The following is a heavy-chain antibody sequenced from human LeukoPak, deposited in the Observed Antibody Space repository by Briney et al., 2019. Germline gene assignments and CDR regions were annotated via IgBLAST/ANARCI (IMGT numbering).Heavy chain of an antibody. D-gene: IGHD6-19*01. CDR1: GGSIRSGDYY. Sequence: SQTLSLTCTVSGGSIRSGDYYWSWIRQPPGKGLEWIGYIYYSGGTDYNPSLSSRVIISVDTSKNQFSLKLSSVTAADTAVYYCARHVAVAGPFDYWGQGTLVTVSS. CDR3: ARHVAVAGPFDY. V-gene: IGHV4-30-4*01. J-gene: IGHJ4*02. CDR2: IYYSGGT.